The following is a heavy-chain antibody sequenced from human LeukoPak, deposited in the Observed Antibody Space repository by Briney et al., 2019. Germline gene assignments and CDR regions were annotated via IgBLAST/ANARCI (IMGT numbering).Heavy chain of an antibody. CDR1: GYTFTSYD. J-gene: IGHJ6*03. D-gene: IGHD2-21*01. Sequence: GGSVKVSCKASGYTFTSYDINWVRQATGQGLEWMGWMNPNSGNTGYAQKFQGRVTITRNTSISTAYMELSSLRSEDTAVYYCARSAYSWYYYYYMDVWGKGTTVTVSS. CDR2: MNPNSGNT. V-gene: IGHV1-8*03. CDR3: ARSAYSWYYYYYMDV.